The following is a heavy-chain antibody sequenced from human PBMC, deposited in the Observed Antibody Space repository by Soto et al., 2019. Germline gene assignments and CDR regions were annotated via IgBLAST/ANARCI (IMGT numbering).Heavy chain of an antibody. CDR2: IAAAGDT. J-gene: IGHJ4*02. CDR1: GFTFSNYD. V-gene: IGHV3-13*01. D-gene: IGHD3-16*01. Sequence: EVPLAESGGDLVQPGGSLRLSCVASGFTFSNYDFHWVRQAPGEGLEWVSAIAAAGDTYYADSVRGRFTVSRENARNSLYLQMNSLRAGDTAVYYCTRGADGFDYWGPGTLVTVSS. CDR3: TRGADGFDY.